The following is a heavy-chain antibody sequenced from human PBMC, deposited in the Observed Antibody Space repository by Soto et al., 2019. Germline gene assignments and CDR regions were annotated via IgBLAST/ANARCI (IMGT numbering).Heavy chain of an antibody. Sequence: QVQLVQSGAEVKMPGASVKVSCKTSGYTFTSYAISWVRQAPGQGLEWMGWISTYNGNTNYAQKLQGRVTMTTDTSTSTAYMELRSLRSDDTAVYYCARDPGTVLLWLGELFFDYWGQGTLVTVSS. D-gene: IGHD3-10*01. J-gene: IGHJ4*02. CDR3: ARDPGTVLLWLGELFFDY. CDR2: ISTYNGNT. V-gene: IGHV1-18*01. CDR1: GYTFTSYA.